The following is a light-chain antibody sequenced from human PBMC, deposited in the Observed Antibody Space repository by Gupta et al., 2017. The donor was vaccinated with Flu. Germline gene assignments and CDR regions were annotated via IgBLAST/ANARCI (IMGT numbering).Light chain of an antibody. CDR1: GGRISSNY. V-gene: IGLV6-57*01. Sequence: NFVLIPPHSVSESPGTTVTISCTRSGGRISSNYVQWYQQPPCSSTTTVICENNQRLSGVPDRFSGSIDSSSNSASLTTSGLNTEDEADYYCQSYDNDNWVFGGGTKLTVL. J-gene: IGLJ3*02. CDR2: ENN. CDR3: QSYDNDNWV.